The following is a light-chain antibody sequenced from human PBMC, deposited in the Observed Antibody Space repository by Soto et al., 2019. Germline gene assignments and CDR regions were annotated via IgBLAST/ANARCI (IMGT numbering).Light chain of an antibody. CDR3: VAWDDSLSGLV. CDR2: ANT. J-gene: IGLJ1*01. Sequence: QAVVTQPPSVSGAPGQRVTISCTGSSSNIGAGYDVHWYQQLPGTAPKLLIYANTNRPSGVPDRFSGSKSGTSASLAITGLQAEDEADYYCVAWDDSLSGLVFGTGTKLTVL. V-gene: IGLV1-40*01. CDR1: SSNIGAGYD.